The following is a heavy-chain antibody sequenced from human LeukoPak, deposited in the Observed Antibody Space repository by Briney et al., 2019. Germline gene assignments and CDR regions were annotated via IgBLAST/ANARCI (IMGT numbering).Heavy chain of an antibody. D-gene: IGHD2-15*01. V-gene: IGHV1-69*13. CDR2: IIPIFGTA. CDR3: ARVVAANYFDY. CDR1: GYTFPSYF. Sequence: ASVKVSCKASGYTFPSYFMHWVRQAPGQGLEWMGGIIPIFGTANYAQKFQGRVTITADESTSTAYMELSSLRSEDTAVYYCARVVAANYFDYWGQGTLVTVSS. J-gene: IGHJ4*02.